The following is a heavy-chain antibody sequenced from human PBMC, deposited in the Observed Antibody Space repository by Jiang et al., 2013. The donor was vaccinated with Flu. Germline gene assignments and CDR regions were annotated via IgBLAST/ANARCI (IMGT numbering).Heavy chain of an antibody. Sequence: GAEVKKPGASVKVSCKASGYTFTSYYMHWVRQAPGQGLEWMGIINPSGGSTSYAQKFQGRVTMTRDTSTSTVYMELSSLRSEDTAVYYCARHLPQQLGGDYFDYWGQGTLVTVSS. D-gene: IGHD6-6*01. CDR2: INPSGGST. CDR3: ARHLPQQLGGDYFDY. CDR1: GYTFTSYY. V-gene: IGHV1-46*01. J-gene: IGHJ4*02.